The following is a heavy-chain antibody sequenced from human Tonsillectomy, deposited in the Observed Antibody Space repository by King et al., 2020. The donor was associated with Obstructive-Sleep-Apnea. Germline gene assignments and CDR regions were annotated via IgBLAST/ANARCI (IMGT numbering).Heavy chain of an antibody. CDR2: IYYSGST. J-gene: IGHJ4*02. CDR1: GASINIYY. D-gene: IGHD6-19*01. V-gene: IGHV4-59*08. CDR3: AGRIAVAGTLDY. Sequence: VQLQESGPGLVKPSETLSRTCTVSGASINIYYWSWIRQPPGKGLEWIGYIYYSGSTNYNPSLKSRVTISVDTSKNQFSLNLSSVTAADTAVYYCAGRIAVAGTLDYWGQGTLVTVSS.